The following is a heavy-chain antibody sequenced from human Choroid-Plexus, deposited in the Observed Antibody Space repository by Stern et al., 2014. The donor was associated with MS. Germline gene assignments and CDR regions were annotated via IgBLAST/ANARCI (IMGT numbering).Heavy chain of an antibody. J-gene: IGHJ5*02. CDR3: AKDRHYLTYFFDH. V-gene: IGHV3-30*18. D-gene: IGHD2/OR15-2a*01. CDR1: GFTFGSCA. CDR2: VSYDGSNK. Sequence: VQLGESGGGVVQPGRPLRLSCVASGFTFGSCAMHWVRQAPGPGLAWVAGVSYDGSNKYYADSVKGRFTISRDNSQNTLYMQMSSLRPEDTAVYYCAKDRHYLTYFFDHWGQGSLVTVSS.